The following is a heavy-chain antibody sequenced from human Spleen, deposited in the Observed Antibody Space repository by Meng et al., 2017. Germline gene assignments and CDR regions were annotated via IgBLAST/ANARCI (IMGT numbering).Heavy chain of an antibody. CDR3: GRDLGGFYGA. J-gene: IGHJ5*02. D-gene: IGHD2/OR15-2a*01. CDR2: ISNDGSNK. CDR1: GFTFSGYA. Sequence: QVQLVESGGGVVQPGTSLRLSCAASGFTFSGYAMHWVRQAPGKGLEWVAVISNDGSNKYYVDSVKGRFTIYRDNGENTLYLQMNSLRVEDTGVYYCGRDLGGFYGAWGRGALVTVSS. V-gene: IGHV3-30*03.